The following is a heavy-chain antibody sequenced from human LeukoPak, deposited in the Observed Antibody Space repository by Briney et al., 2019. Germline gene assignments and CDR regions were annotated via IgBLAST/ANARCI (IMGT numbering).Heavy chain of an antibody. V-gene: IGHV3-23*01. D-gene: IGHD4-17*01. Sequence: GGSLRLSCAASGFTSSSYAMSWVRQAPGKGLEWVSAISGSGGSTYYADSVKGRFTISRDNSKNTLYLQMNSLRAEDTAVHYCAKDPDDYGDYGDWGQGTLVTVSS. J-gene: IGHJ4*02. CDR3: AKDPDDYGDYGD. CDR1: GFTSSSYA. CDR2: ISGSGGST.